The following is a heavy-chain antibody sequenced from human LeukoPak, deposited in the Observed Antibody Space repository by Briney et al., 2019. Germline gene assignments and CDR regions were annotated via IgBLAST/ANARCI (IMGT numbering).Heavy chain of an antibody. CDR3: AREPLQGLLRYFDL. Sequence: ASVKVSCKASGYTFTSYDINWVRQATGQGLEWMGWMNPNSGNTGYAQKFQGRVTMTRNTSISTAYTELSSLRSEDTAVYYCAREPLQGLLRYFDLWGRGTLVTVSP. V-gene: IGHV1-8*01. CDR1: GYTFTSYD. CDR2: MNPNSGNT. D-gene: IGHD2-15*01. J-gene: IGHJ2*01.